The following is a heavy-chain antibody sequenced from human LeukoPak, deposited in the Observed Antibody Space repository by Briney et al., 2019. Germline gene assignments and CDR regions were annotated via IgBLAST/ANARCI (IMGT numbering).Heavy chain of an antibody. CDR2: INPNSGGT. V-gene: IGHV1-2*02. D-gene: IGHD3-10*01. Sequence: GASVKVSCKASGYTFTGYYMHWVRQAPGQGLEWMGWINPNSGGTNYAQKFQGRVTMTRDTSISTAYMELSRLRSDDTAVYYCARDQAQYGSGILVDPWGQGTLVTVFS. CDR3: ARDQAQYGSGILVDP. J-gene: IGHJ5*02. CDR1: GYTFTGYY.